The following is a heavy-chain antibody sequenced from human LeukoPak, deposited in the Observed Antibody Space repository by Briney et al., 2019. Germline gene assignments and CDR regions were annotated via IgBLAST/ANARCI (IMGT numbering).Heavy chain of an antibody. J-gene: IGHJ3*02. CDR3: ARDRFYAFDI. CDR2: ISYHGSNA. V-gene: IGHV3-30*03. CDR1: GFAFSSYG. Sequence: SGGSLRLSCAASGFAFSSYGMHCVRQSPGKGLEWVAVISYHGSNAYYADSVKGRFTISRDNAKNSLYLQMNSLRDEDTALYYCARDRFYAFDIWGQGTMVTVSS.